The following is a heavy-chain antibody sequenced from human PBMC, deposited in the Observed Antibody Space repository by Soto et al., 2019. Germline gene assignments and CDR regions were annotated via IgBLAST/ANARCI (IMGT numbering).Heavy chain of an antibody. D-gene: IGHD3-10*01. CDR1: SGPSRSHN. J-gene: IGHJ6*02. CDR3: VRQGIGDLHGLVDV. Sequence: QVQLQQSGPGLVKPSETLSLTCTVSSGPSRSHNWGWIRQPPGGGLEWIGYIYHTGDTSYNPSLSRRVTIAADTSTNHISLTLRSVTAADTAVYYCVRQGIGDLHGLVDVWGQGNRVSVSS. CDR2: IYHTGDT. V-gene: IGHV4-59*08.